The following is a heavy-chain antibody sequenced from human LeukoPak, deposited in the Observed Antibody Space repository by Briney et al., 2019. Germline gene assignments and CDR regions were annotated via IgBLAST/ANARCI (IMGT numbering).Heavy chain of an antibody. Sequence: SETLSLTCTVSGGSISSSSYYWGWIRQPPGKGLEWIGSIYYSGSTYYNPSLKSRVTISVDTSKNQFSLKLSSVTAADTAVYYCAREVPEMATIENAFDIWGQGTMVTVSS. D-gene: IGHD5-24*01. CDR3: AREVPEMATIENAFDI. CDR2: IYYSGST. CDR1: GGSISSSSYY. V-gene: IGHV4-39*07. J-gene: IGHJ3*02.